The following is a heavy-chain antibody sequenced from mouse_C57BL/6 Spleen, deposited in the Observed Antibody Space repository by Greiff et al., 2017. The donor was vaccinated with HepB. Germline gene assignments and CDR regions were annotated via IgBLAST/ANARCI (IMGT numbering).Heavy chain of an antibody. J-gene: IGHJ4*01. CDR1: GYTFTDYY. Sequence: EVQLQQSGPELVKPGASVKISCKASGYTFTDYYMNWVKQSHGKSLEWIGDINPNNGGTSYNQKFKGKATLTVDKSSSTAYIELRSLTSEDSAVYYCARCPITTVVAKNYAMDYWGQGTSVTVSS. CDR3: ARCPITTVVAKNYAMDY. D-gene: IGHD1-1*01. V-gene: IGHV1-26*01. CDR2: INPNNGGT.